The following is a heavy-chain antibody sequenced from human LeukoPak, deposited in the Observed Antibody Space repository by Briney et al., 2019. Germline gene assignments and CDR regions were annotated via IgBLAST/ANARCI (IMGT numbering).Heavy chain of an antibody. CDR3: ARRGLYDSSGYPDY. V-gene: IGHV5-51*01. J-gene: IGHJ4*02. Sequence: GESLKISCTGSGYRFTSYWIGWVRQMPGKGLEWMGIIYPGDSDTRYSPSFQGQVTISADKSISTAYLQWSSLKASDTAMYHCARRGLYDSSGYPDYWGQGTLVTVSS. CDR1: GYRFTSYW. D-gene: IGHD3-22*01. CDR2: IYPGDSDT.